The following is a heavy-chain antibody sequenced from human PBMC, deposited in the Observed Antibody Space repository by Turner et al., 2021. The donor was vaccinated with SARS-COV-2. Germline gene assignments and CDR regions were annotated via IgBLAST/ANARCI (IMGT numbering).Heavy chain of an antibody. CDR2: INPNSGGT. CDR3: ARERITMIVVVGNDAFDI. D-gene: IGHD3-22*01. Sequence: QVQLVQSGAGVKKPGSSVKVSCKASGYTFTGYYMHWVRQAPGKGLEWMGWINPNSGGTNDAQKFQGRVTMTRDTSISTAYMELSRLRSDDTAVYYCARERITMIVVVGNDAFDIWGQGTMVTVSS. V-gene: IGHV1-2*02. J-gene: IGHJ3*02. CDR1: GYTFTGYY.